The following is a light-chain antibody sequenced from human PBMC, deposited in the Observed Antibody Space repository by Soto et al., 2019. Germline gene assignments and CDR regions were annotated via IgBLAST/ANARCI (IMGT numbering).Light chain of an antibody. CDR2: GTS. CDR3: QRYGSSPLYA. V-gene: IGKV3-20*01. Sequence: EIVLTQSPGTLSLSPGERATFSCRASQSVNSDYLAWYQQRPGLAPRLIIYGTSNRATGIPDRFSGSGSGTYFTLTFNTLEPEDFAVYYCQRYGSSPLYAFGQGTKLEIK. J-gene: IGKJ2*01. CDR1: QSVNSDY.